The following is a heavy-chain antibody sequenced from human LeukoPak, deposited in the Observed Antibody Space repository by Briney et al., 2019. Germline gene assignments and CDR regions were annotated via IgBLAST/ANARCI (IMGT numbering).Heavy chain of an antibody. CDR1: GASVRNYY. Sequence: SETLSLTCSASGASVRNYYWDWIRQPPGKGLEWIGYISYSGRTSYNPSLKSRVTISVDTSKNQFSLSLNSVTAADTAVYYCARHQYDSGIDHTNWGQGTLVTVSS. CDR3: ARHQYDSGIDHTN. D-gene: IGHD3-10*01. J-gene: IGHJ4*02. V-gene: IGHV4-59*02. CDR2: ISYSGRT.